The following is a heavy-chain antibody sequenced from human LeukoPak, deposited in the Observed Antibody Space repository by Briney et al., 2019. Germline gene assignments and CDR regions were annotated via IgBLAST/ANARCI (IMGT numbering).Heavy chain of an antibody. J-gene: IGHJ6*03. D-gene: IGHD6-19*01. V-gene: IGHV1-18*01. CDR2: ISAFNGNT. CDR3: ARLVAGRFVGYYYYYMDV. CDR1: GYTFTSYG. Sequence: ASVKVSCKASGYTFTSYGISWVRQAPGQGLEWMGLISAFNGNTDYAQELQGRVTMTTDTSTSTAYMELRSLRSDDTAVYYCARLVAGRFVGYYYYYMDVWGKGTTVTVSS.